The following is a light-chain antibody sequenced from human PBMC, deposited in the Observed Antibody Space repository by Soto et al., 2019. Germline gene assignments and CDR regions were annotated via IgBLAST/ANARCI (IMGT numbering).Light chain of an antibody. J-gene: IGLJ2*01. CDR3: QPYDSSLSGVV. CDR2: GNS. Sequence: QSVLTQPPSVSGAPGQRVTISCTGSSSNIGAGYEVHWYQQLPGTAPKLLIYGNSNRPSGVPDRFSGSKSGTSASLAITGLQAEDEADYYCQPYDSSLSGVVFGGGTKHTVL. CDR1: SSNIGAGYE. V-gene: IGLV1-40*01.